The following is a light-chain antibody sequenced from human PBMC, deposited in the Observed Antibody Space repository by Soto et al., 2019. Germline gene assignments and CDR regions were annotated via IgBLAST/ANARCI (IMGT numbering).Light chain of an antibody. J-gene: IGKJ1*01. Sequence: EIVLTQSPGTLSLSPGERATLSCRASQSVSSSSLAWYQQERGQAPRLLIHGASSRATGIPDRFSGSGSGTDFTLTISRLEPEDLAVYYCQQYGGSPRTFGQGTKVDIK. CDR2: GAS. CDR1: QSVSSSS. V-gene: IGKV3-20*01. CDR3: QQYGGSPRT.